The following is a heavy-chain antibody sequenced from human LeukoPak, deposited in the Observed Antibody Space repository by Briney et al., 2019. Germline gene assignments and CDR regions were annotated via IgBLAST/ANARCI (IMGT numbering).Heavy chain of an antibody. Sequence: GGSLRLSCTTSGFIFGDYVMSWVRQAPGKGLEWVGFIRSKAYGGTTEYAASVKGRFTISRDDSKSIAYLQMNSLKTEDTAVYYCTRLAYCGGDCYFSPFQHWGQGTLVTVSS. CDR3: TRLAYCGGDCYFSPFQH. CDR1: GFIFGDYV. V-gene: IGHV3-49*04. D-gene: IGHD2-21*02. CDR2: IRSKAYGGTT. J-gene: IGHJ1*01.